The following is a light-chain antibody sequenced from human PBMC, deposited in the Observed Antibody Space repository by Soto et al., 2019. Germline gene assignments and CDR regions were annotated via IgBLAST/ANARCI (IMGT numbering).Light chain of an antibody. CDR3: QQRSNWPRT. Sequence: EIVLTQSPGTLSLSPGERATLSCRASQSVSSSYLAWYQQKPGQAPRLVIYGASSRATGIPDRFSGSGSGTDFTLTISRLEPEDFAVYYCQQRSNWPRTFGQGTKVDIK. CDR2: GAS. CDR1: QSVSSSY. J-gene: IGKJ1*01. V-gene: IGKV3D-20*02.